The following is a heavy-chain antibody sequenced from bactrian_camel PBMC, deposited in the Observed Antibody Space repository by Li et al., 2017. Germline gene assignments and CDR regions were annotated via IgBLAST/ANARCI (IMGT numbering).Heavy chain of an antibody. D-gene: IGHD6*01. CDR3: AARYQGGFGYGGLCTDVLGDFPY. CDR1: SRTYC. Sequence: HVQLVESGGGSVQAGGSLRLSCTDISRTYCMGWFRQAPGKQREGVAAIDSDGTTSYTDSVKGRWTISKDSAKSTLYLQMNSLKTDDTAMYYCAARYQGGFGYGGLCTDVLGDFPYWGRGIQVTVS. V-gene: IGHV3S53*01. J-gene: IGHJ6*01. CDR2: IDSDGTT.